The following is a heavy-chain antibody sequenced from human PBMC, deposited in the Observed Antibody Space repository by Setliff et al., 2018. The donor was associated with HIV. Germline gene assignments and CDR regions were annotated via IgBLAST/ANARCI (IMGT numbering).Heavy chain of an antibody. CDR1: GGPFSGYY. J-gene: IGHJ4*02. CDR2: VHHSGRTT. D-gene: IGHD1-1*01. Sequence: NPSETLSLTCAVYGGPFSGYYWGWIRQSPGKGLEWIGEVHHSGRTTNYNPSLKSRVTMSVDTSKNQFSLKLTSVTAADTGTYYCARDSEPMSGTWYDYWGQGTLVTVS. V-gene: IGHV4-34*01. CDR3: ARDSEPMSGTWYDY.